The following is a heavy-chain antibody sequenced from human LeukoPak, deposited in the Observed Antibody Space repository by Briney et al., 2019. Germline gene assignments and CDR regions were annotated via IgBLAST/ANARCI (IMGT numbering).Heavy chain of an antibody. V-gene: IGHV1-46*01. CDR2: INPSGGST. CDR1: GYTFTSYY. D-gene: IGHD3-9*01. CDR3: AREVEGPLRYFDWLLPDY. Sequence: ASVKVSCKASGYTFTSYYMHWVRQAPGQGLEWMGIINPSGGSTSYAQKFQGRVTMTRDTSTSTVYMELSSLRSEDTAVYYCAREVEGPLRYFDWLLPDYWGQGTLVTVSS. J-gene: IGHJ4*02.